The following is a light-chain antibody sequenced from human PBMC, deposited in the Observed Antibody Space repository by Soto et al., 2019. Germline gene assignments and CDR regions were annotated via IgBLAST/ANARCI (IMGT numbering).Light chain of an antibody. V-gene: IGKV2-28*01. CDR1: QSLLHSNGYNY. Sequence: DIVMTQSPLSLPVTPGEPASISCRSSQSLLHSNGYNYLDWYLKKPGQSPQLLIYLGSNRASGVPDRFSGSGSGTDCTLKISRVEAEDVGVYYCMQALQTPPTFGGGTKVEIK. CDR3: MQALQTPPT. J-gene: IGKJ4*01. CDR2: LGS.